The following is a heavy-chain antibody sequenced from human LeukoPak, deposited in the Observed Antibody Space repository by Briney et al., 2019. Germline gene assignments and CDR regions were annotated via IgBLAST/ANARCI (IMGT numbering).Heavy chain of an antibody. V-gene: IGHV3-21*01. J-gene: IGHJ4*02. CDR3: ARSGECSSTSFSPNFDY. Sequence: GGSLRLSCAASGFTFSSYSMNWVRQAPGKGLEWVSSISSSSSYIYYADSVKGRFTISRDNAKNSLYLQMNSLRAEDTAVYYCARSGECSSTSFSPNFDYWGQGTLVTVSS. CDR2: ISSSSSYI. CDR1: GFTFSSYS. D-gene: IGHD2-2*01.